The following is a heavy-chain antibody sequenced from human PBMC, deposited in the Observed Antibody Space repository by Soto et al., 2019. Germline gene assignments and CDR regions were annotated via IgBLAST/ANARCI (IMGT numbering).Heavy chain of an antibody. D-gene: IGHD3-22*01. CDR2: ISYSGST. CDR3: ASYYYDSSGYYYVPGVY. V-gene: IGHV4-39*01. J-gene: IGHJ4*02. CDR1: GGYISSSSYY. Sequence: TSETLSLTCTVSGGYISSSSYYWGWIRQPPGKGLEWIGSISYSGSTYYNPSLKSRVTISVDTSKNQFSLKLSSVTAADTAVYYCASYYYDSSGYYYVPGVYWGQGTLVTVSS.